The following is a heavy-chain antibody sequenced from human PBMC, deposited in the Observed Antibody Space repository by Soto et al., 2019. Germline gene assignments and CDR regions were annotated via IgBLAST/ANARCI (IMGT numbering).Heavy chain of an antibody. V-gene: IGHV3-23*01. Sequence: PGGSLRLSCAASGFTFSSYAMSWVRQAPGKGLEWVSGISGSADSTYYADTVKGRFTISRDNSKNTLYLQMNSLRAEDTAVYYCAKGVPGIAVAGTGYFQHWGQGT. CDR1: GFTFSSYA. J-gene: IGHJ1*01. D-gene: IGHD6-19*01. CDR3: AKGVPGIAVAGTGYFQH. CDR2: ISGSADST.